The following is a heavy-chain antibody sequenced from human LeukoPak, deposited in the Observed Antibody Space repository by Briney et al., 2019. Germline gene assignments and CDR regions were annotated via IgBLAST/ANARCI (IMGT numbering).Heavy chain of an antibody. CDR3: ARFGNHFDY. CDR2: IYPGDSDT. CDR1: GYSFTSYW. D-gene: IGHD3-16*01. V-gene: IGHV5-51*01. J-gene: IGHJ4*02. Sequence: GESLKISCKGSGYSFTSYWIGWVRQLPGKGLEWMRVIYPGDSDTRYSPSFQGQVTISADKSFSTAYLQWSSLKASDTATYYCARFGNHFDYWGQGTLVTVSS.